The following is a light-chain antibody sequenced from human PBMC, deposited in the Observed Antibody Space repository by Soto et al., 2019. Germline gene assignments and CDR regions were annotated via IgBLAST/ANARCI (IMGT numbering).Light chain of an antibody. Sequence: EIVLTQSPGTMSLSPGERATLSCRASQSVSSSYLAWYQQKPGQAPRLLIYGASSRATGIPDRFSGSGSGTDFTLTISRLEAEDVAVYYCKQYGSAPWTFGQGTKVDIK. J-gene: IGKJ1*01. CDR3: KQYGSAPWT. V-gene: IGKV3-20*01. CDR2: GAS. CDR1: QSVSSSY.